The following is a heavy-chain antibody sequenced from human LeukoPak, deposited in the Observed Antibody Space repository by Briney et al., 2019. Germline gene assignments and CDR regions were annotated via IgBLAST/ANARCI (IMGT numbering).Heavy chain of an antibody. CDR3: ARDWSVTDYYYYMDV. CDR1: GYTFTSYG. J-gene: IGHJ6*03. Sequence: ASVKVSCKASGYTFTSYGISWVRQAPGQGLEWMGWISAYNGNTNYAQKLQGRVTMTTDTSTSTAYMELRSLRSDDTAVYYCARDWSVTDYYYYMDVWGKGTTVTVSS. CDR2: ISAYNGNT. D-gene: IGHD4-11*01. V-gene: IGHV1-18*01.